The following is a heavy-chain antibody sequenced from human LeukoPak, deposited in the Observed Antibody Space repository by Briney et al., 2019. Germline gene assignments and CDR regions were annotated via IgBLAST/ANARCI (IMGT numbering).Heavy chain of an antibody. J-gene: IGHJ4*02. CDR2: IDANGGPT. V-gene: IGHV3-23*01. CDR3: ARDRTTVTSPIY. CDR1: GFNFTNYA. D-gene: IGHD4-17*01. Sequence: GGSLRLSCAASGFNFTNYAMGWVRQAPGKGLERVSSIDANGGPTYYADSVKGRFTISRDSSKNTLYLQMNSLRAEDTAIYYCARDRTTVTSPIYWGQGTLVTVSS.